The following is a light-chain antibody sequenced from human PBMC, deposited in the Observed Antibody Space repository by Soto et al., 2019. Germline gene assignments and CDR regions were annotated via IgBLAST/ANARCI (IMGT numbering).Light chain of an antibody. Sequence: DIQMTQSPSTLSPSVGDRVTITCRASRSISDWLAWYRQKPGKAPKLLIFDASSLKSGVPSRFSGSGSGTEFTLTISGLQPDDVATYYCLQYSSHSWTFGQGTKVEIK. CDR1: RSISDW. J-gene: IGKJ1*01. CDR2: DAS. V-gene: IGKV1-5*01. CDR3: LQYSSHSWT.